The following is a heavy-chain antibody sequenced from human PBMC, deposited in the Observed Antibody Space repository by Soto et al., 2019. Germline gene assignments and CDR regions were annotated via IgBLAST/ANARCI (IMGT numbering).Heavy chain of an antibody. V-gene: IGHV4-31*03. J-gene: IGHJ6*02. Sequence: QVQLQESGPGLVKPSQTLSLTCTVSGGSISSGGYYWSWIRQHPGKGLEWIGYIYYSGSTYYNPSIKSRVTISVDTSKNQFSLNLSSVTAADTAVYYCARESGDCSGGRCYSFNYYYYGMDVWGQGTTVTVSS. CDR3: ARESGDCSGGRCYSFNYYYYGMDV. D-gene: IGHD2-15*01. CDR1: GGSISSGGYY. CDR2: IYYSGST.